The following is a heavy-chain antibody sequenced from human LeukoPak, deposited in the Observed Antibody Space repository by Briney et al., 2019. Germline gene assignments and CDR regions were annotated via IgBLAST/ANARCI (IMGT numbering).Heavy chain of an antibody. Sequence: GGSLRLSCAASGFTFSDYGIHWVRQAPGQGLEWVALIWYDGSKKYYADSVKGRFTISRDNTKDTLYLQLNSLRADDTAVYYCARAHSSSSTFDLWGQGTLVTVSS. CDR2: IWYDGSKK. J-gene: IGHJ4*02. D-gene: IGHD6-6*01. V-gene: IGHV3-33*01. CDR1: GFTFSDYG. CDR3: ARAHSSSSTFDL.